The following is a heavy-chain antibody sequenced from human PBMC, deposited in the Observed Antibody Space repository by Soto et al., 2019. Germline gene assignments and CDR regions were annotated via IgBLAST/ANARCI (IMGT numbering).Heavy chain of an antibody. D-gene: IGHD6-13*01. Sequence: GGSLRLSCAASGFTFDDYAMHWVRQAPGKGLEWVSGISWNSGSIGYVDSVKGRFTISRDNAKNSLYLQMNSLRAEDTALYYCAKDMYSSSWYGFKGSFDYWGQGTLVTVSS. V-gene: IGHV3-9*01. CDR3: AKDMYSSSWYGFKGSFDY. CDR1: GFTFDDYA. CDR2: ISWNSGSI. J-gene: IGHJ4*02.